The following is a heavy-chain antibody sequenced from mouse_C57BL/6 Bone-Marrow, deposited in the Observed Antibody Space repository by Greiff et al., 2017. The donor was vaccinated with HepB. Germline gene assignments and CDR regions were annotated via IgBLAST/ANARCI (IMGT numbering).Heavy chain of an antibody. CDR3: ARRPGVFAY. V-gene: IGHV5-6*02. Sequence: EVKLMESGGDLVKPGGSLKLSCAASGFTFSSYGMSWVRQTPDKRLEWVATISSGGSYTYYPDSVKGRFTISRDNAKNTLYLQMSSLKSEDTAMYCCARRPGVFAYWGQGTLVTVSA. J-gene: IGHJ3*01. CDR2: ISSGGSYT. CDR1: GFTFSSYG. D-gene: IGHD4-1*01.